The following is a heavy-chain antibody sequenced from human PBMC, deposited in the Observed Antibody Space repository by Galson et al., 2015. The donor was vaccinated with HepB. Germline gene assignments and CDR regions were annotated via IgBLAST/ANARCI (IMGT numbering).Heavy chain of an antibody. V-gene: IGHV1-2*02. CDR3: ASGIGPIN. J-gene: IGHJ3*01. CDR2: INPNSGGA. Sequence: SVKVSCKASGYTFTGYYMHWVRQAPGQGLEWMGWINPNSGGANYAQKFQGRVTISVDTSKNQFSLKLSSVTAADTAVYYCASGIGPINWGQGTMVTVSS. CDR1: GYTFTGYY. D-gene: IGHD2-8*01.